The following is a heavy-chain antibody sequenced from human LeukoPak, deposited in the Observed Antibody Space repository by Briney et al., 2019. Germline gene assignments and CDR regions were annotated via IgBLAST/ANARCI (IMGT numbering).Heavy chain of an antibody. CDR3: VREYCGSASCYRYYFDY. J-gene: IGHJ4*02. V-gene: IGHV1-69*05. CDR2: IIPIFGTA. Sequence: ASVKVSCKASGGTFSSYAISWVRQAPGQGLEWMGRIIPIFGTANYAQKFQGRVTITTDESTSTAYMELSSLRSEDTAVYYCVREYCGSASCYRYYFDYWGQGTLVTVSS. CDR1: GGTFSSYA. D-gene: IGHD2-2*01.